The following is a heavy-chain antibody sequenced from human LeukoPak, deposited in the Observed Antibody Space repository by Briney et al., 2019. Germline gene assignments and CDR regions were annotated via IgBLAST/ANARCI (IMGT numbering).Heavy chain of an antibody. CDR3: TTLNPVDIAVADQFDY. Sequence: PGGSLRLSCAASRFTFSNAWMSWVRQAPRKGLEWVGRIKSKTDGGTTDYAAPVKGRFTISRDDSKNTLYLQMNSLKTEDTAVYYCTTLNPVDIAVADQFDYWGQGTLVTVSS. J-gene: IGHJ4*02. CDR1: RFTFSNAW. V-gene: IGHV3-15*01. CDR2: IKSKTDGGTT. D-gene: IGHD6-19*01.